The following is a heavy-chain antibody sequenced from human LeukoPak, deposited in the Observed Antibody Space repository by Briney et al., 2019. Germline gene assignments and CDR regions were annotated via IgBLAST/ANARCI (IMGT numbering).Heavy chain of an antibody. V-gene: IGHV3-11*01. CDR2: ISGSGTTI. CDR3: VRLVRGATFDP. D-gene: IGHD3-10*01. CDR1: GFKFTTYY. Sequence: GGSLRLSYAASGFKFTTYYMTWIRQAPGKGLEWLSSISGSGTTIDYADSVKGRFTISRDNAKTSLYLQMNNLTAEDTAVYYCVRLVRGATFDPWGQGALVAVSS. J-gene: IGHJ5*02.